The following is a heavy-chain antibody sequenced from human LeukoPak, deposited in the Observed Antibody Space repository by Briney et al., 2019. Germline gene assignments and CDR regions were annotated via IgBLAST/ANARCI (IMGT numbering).Heavy chain of an antibody. J-gene: IGHJ4*02. CDR3: AKNYYDSSGLFDY. CDR1: GFTFNSYS. CDR2: ISSSSSYT. D-gene: IGHD3-22*01. Sequence: PGGSLRLSCAASGFTFNSYSMNWVRQAPGKGLEWVSSISSSSSYTYYADSVKGRFTISRDNAKNSLHLQMNSLRAEDTAVYYCAKNYYDSSGLFDYWGQGTLVIVSS. V-gene: IGHV3-21*01.